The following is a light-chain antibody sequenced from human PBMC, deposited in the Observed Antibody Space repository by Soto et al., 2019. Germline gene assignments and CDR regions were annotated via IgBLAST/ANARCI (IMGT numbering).Light chain of an antibody. CDR2: GAS. CDR3: QQYASSPGT. Sequence: LSESPVTVSLSQRERATLSCRASHSINTFLAWYQQKPGQAPRLLFFGASIRATGLPDRFSGGGSGTDFTLTICILEPEDFTVYYCQQYASSPGTFGQRSIVDVK. J-gene: IGKJ1*01. V-gene: IGKV3-20*01. CDR1: HSINTF.